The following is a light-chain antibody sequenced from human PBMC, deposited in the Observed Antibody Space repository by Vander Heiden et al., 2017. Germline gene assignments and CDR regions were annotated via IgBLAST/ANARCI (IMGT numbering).Light chain of an antibody. Sequence: DIVLTQSPDSLAVSLGQWATIDCKSSQSVLHNSNNKNYLAWYQHKPGQPPKRLMYWASTRESGVPDRFSGTESGTDFTLTISSLQAEDVAVYYCQQFYSLPYTFGQRTKVEIK. J-gene: IGKJ2*01. CDR1: QSVLHNSNNKNY. CDR2: WAS. CDR3: QQFYSLPYT. V-gene: IGKV4-1*01.